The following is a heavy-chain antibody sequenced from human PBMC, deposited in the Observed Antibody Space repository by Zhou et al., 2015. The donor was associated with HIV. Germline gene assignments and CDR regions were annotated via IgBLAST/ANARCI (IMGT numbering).Heavy chain of an antibody. CDR3: ARDYYDSSAYHPRAYDVFDV. V-gene: IGHV1-69*06. CDR2: IIPIFGTT. J-gene: IGHJ3*01. D-gene: IGHD3-22*01. CDR1: GGTFSTYA. Sequence: QVQLVQSGAEVKKPGSSVNVSCKAFGGTFSTYAINWVRQAPGQGLEWMGAIIPIFGTTHYAQKFQDRVTITADKSTNTAYMGLSSLTSDDTAVFYCARDYYDSSAYHPRAYDVFDVWGQGTMVTVSS.